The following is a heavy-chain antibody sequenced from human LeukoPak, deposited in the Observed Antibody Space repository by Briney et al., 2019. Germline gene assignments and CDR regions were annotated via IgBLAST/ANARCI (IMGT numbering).Heavy chain of an antibody. J-gene: IGHJ4*02. Sequence: GGSLRLSCTASGLTFSNYSMNWVRQAPGKGLEWLSYIKRNSSTIYYADSVKGRFFISRDNAEKSLYLQMNSLRVEDTGVYFCASRFYWGQGALVTVSS. CDR2: IKRNSSTI. V-gene: IGHV3-48*04. CDR3: ASRFY. CDR1: GLTFSNYS.